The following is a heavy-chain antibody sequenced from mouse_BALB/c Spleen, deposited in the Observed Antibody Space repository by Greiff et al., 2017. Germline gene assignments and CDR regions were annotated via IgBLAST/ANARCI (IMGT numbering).Heavy chain of an antibody. J-gene: IGHJ2*01. Sequence: EVQLQQSGAELVRSGASVKLSCTASGFNINDYYMHWVKQRPEQGLEWIGWIDPENGDTEYAPKFQGKATMTADTSSNTAYLQLSSLTSEDAAVYYYSARGELPYYFDYWGQGTTLTVSS. CDR3: SARGELPYYFDY. CDR2: IDPENGDT. V-gene: IGHV14-4*02. D-gene: IGHD1-1*01. CDR1: GFNINDYY.